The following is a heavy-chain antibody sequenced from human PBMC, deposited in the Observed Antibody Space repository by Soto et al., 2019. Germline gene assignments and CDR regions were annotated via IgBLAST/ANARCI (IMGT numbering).Heavy chain of an antibody. V-gene: IGHV3-53*01. CDR2: IYSGGST. D-gene: IGHD3-3*01. J-gene: IGHJ5*02. CDR3: ARSHPDTIFGAGFDP. Sequence: HPGGSLRLSCAASGFTVSSNYMSWVRQAPGKGLEWVSVIYSGGSTYYADSVKGRFTISRDNSKNTLYLQMNSLRAEDTAVYYCARSHPDTIFGAGFDPWGQGTLVTVSS. CDR1: GFTVSSNY.